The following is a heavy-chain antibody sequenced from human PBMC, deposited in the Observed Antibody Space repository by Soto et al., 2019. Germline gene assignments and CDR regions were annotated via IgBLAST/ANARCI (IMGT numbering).Heavy chain of an antibody. CDR3: ARVGCSSTSCYRAYYYYYMDV. J-gene: IGHJ6*03. D-gene: IGHD2-2*01. CDR1: GGSISSGGYY. V-gene: IGHV4-31*03. Sequence: QVQLQESGPGLVKPSQTLSLTCTVSGGSISSGGYYWSWIRQHPGKGLEWIGYIYYSGSTYYNPSLKSRVTISVDTSQNQFSLKLSSVTAADTAVYYCARVGCSSTSCYRAYYYYYMDVWGKGTTVTVSS. CDR2: IYYSGST.